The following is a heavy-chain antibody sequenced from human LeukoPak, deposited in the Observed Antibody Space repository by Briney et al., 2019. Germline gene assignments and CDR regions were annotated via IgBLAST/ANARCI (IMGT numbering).Heavy chain of an antibody. D-gene: IGHD2-15*01. CDR3: ARERGSVIDY. CDR2: IYYSGST. Sequence: SETLSLTCTVSGGSISSYYWSWIRQPPGKGLEWIGYIYYSGSTNYNPSLKSRVTISVDTSKNQFSLKLSSVTAADTAAYYCARERGSVIDYWGQGTLVTVSS. CDR1: GGSISSYY. J-gene: IGHJ4*02. V-gene: IGHV4-59*01.